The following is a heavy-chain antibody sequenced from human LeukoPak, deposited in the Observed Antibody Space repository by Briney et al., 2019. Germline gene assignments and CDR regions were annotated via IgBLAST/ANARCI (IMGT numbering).Heavy chain of an antibody. CDR2: IKQDGSEK. V-gene: IGHV3-7*01. CDR3: ARDDTPHSSSWYYFDY. D-gene: IGHD6-13*01. J-gene: IGHJ4*02. CDR1: GFTFSSYW. Sequence: GGSLRLSCAASGFTFSSYWMSWVRQAPGKGLEWVANIKQDGSEKYYVDSVKGRFTISRDNAKNSLYLQMNSLRAEDTAVYYCARDDTPHSSSWYYFDYWGQGTLVTVPS.